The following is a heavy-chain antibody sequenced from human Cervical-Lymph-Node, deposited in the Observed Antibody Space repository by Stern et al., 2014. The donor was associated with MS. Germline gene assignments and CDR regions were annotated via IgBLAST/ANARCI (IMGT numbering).Heavy chain of an antibody. J-gene: IGHJ4*02. CDR1: GFTVSSNY. CDR3: ARERGNWSGYDY. Sequence: EVQLVESGGGLVQPGGSLRLSCAASGFTVSSNYMNWVRQAPGKGLEWVSVIYSGGSTYYTDSVKGRFTLSRDNSKNTLYLQMNDLRVADSAVYYCARERGNWSGYDYWGQGTLVTVSS. D-gene: IGHD3-3*01. V-gene: IGHV3-66*01. CDR2: IYSGGST.